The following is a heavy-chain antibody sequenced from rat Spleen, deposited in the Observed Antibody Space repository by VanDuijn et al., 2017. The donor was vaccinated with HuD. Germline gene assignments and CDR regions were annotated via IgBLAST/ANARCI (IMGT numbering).Heavy chain of an antibody. CDR3: AKEWEGVMDA. CDR2: INSAGST. D-gene: IGHD1-11*01. V-gene: IGHV3-3*01. CDR1: GHSITNGYR. Sequence: EVQLQESGPGLVKPSQSLSLTCSVTGHSITNGYRWNWIRKFPGNKLEWMGYINSAGSTLYNPSLKSRISITRDTSKNQFFLQVNSVTTEDTATYYCAKEWEGVMDAWGQGASVTVSS. J-gene: IGHJ4*01.